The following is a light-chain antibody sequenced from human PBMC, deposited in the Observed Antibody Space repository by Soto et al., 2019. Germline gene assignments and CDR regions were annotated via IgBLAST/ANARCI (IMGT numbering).Light chain of an antibody. V-gene: IGLV2-14*01. J-gene: IGLJ1*01. CDR3: SSYATRSTPV. Sequence: QSVLTQPASVSGSPGQSITISCTGTSSDVGGYNYVSWYQQHPGKAPKLMIFDVSNRPSGVSNRFSGSKSGNTASLTISGLQAEDEADYYCSSYATRSTPVFGTGTKLTVL. CDR1: SSDVGGYNY. CDR2: DVS.